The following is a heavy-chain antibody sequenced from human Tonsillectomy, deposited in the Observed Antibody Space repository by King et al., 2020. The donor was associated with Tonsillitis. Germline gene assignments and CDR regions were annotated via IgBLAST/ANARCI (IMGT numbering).Heavy chain of an antibody. Sequence: VQLVESGGGLVQPGGSLSLSCAASEFTVSSNYMSWVRQAPGKGLEWVSVIYSGGSTYYADSVKGRFTISRDNSKNTLYLQMNSLRAEDTAVYYCARGPIEGDLGSDYWGQGTLVTVSS. CDR2: IYSGGST. D-gene: IGHD1-26*01. CDR3: ARGPIEGDLGSDY. V-gene: IGHV3-66*01. J-gene: IGHJ4*02. CDR1: EFTVSSNY.